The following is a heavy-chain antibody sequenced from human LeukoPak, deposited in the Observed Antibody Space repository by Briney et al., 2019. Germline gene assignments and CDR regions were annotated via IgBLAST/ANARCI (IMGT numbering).Heavy chain of an antibody. J-gene: IGHJ4*02. CDR2: IFYRGST. D-gene: IGHD2-15*01. Sequence: SETLSLTCTVSGGPISSYFWSWIRQPPGKGLEWIGYIFYRGSTKYNPSLKSRVTILGDTSMNQFSLKLRSVTAADTAVYYCARDLEYCSGGACFGYWGKGTLVTVSS. CDR3: ARDLEYCSGGACFGY. V-gene: IGHV4-59*01. CDR1: GGPISSYF.